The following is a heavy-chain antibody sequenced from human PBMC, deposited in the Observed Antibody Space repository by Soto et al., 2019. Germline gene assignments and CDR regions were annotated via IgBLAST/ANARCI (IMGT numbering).Heavy chain of an antibody. CDR3: ARENYYDSSGYLAPGFDY. CDR2: IWYDGSNK. CDR1: GFTFSSYG. Sequence: QVQLVESGGGVVQPGRSLRLSCAASGFTFSSYGMHWVRQAPGKGLEWVAVIWYDGSNKYYADSVKGRFTISRDNSKNTLYLQMNSLRAEDTAVYYCARENYYDSSGYLAPGFDYWGQGTLVTVSS. V-gene: IGHV3-33*01. J-gene: IGHJ4*02. D-gene: IGHD3-22*01.